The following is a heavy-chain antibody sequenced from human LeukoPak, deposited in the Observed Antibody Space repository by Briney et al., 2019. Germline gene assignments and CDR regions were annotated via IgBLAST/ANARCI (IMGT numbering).Heavy chain of an antibody. CDR2: FDPEDGET. Sequence: ASVKVSCKVSGYTLTELSMHWVRQAPGKGLEWMGGFDPEDGETIYAQKFQGRVTMTEDTSTDTAYMELSSLRSEDTAVYYCVEGIAAAGTFDYWGQGTQVTVSS. D-gene: IGHD6-13*01. CDR3: VEGIAAAGTFDY. CDR1: GYTLTELS. V-gene: IGHV1-24*01. J-gene: IGHJ4*02.